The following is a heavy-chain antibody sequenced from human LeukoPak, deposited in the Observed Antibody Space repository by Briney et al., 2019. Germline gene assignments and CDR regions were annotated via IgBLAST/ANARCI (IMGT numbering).Heavy chain of an antibody. J-gene: IGHJ4*02. CDR3: ARMIRGVTTVDY. CDR2: INESGGT. CDR1: GGSLSDHD. D-gene: IGHD3-10*01. Sequence: SETLSLTCGVYGGSLSDHDWDWIRQPPGKGLEWIGEINESGGTNYNPSLKSRVTISVDRSKNQFSVKLTSVTAADTAVYYCARMIRGVTTVDYWGQGTLVTVSS. V-gene: IGHV4-34*01.